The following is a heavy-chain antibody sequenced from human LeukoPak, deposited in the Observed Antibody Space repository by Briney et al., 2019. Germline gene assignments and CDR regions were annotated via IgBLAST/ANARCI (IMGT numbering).Heavy chain of an antibody. CDR2: IIPIFGTA. CDR1: GGTFSSYA. J-gene: IGHJ5*02. D-gene: IGHD3-9*01. V-gene: IGHV1-69*01. Sequence: EASVKVSCKASGGTFSSYAISWVRQAPGQGLEWMGGIIPIFGTANYAQKFQGRVTITADESTSTAYMELSSLRSEDTAVYYCARVSERYFDWLSPFDPWGQGTLVTVSS. CDR3: ARVSERYFDWLSPFDP.